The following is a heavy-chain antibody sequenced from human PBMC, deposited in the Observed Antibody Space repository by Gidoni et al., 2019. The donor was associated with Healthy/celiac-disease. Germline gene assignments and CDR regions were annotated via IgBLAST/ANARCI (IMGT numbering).Heavy chain of an antibody. Sequence: QLQLQESGPGLVKPSETLSLTCTVSGGSISSSSYYWGWIRQPPGKGLEWIGSIYYSGSTYYNPSLKSRVTISVDTSKNQFSLKLSSVTAADTAVYYCASLQWLVWPLQRLEYYYYMDVWGKGTTVTVSS. CDR1: GGSISSSSYY. CDR2: IYYSGST. J-gene: IGHJ6*03. CDR3: ASLQWLVWPLQRLEYYYYMDV. V-gene: IGHV4-39*01. D-gene: IGHD6-19*01.